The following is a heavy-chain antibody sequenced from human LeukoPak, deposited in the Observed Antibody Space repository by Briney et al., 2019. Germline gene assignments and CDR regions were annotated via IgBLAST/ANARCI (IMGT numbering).Heavy chain of an antibody. CDR2: INHNGNVN. J-gene: IGHJ6*02. V-gene: IGHV3-7*03. Sequence: GGSLRLSCAASGFTFSSYWMNWARQAPGKGLEWVASINHNGNVNYYVDSVKGRFTISRDNAKNSLYLQMSNLRAEDTAVYFWAGGGGLDVWGQGATVTVSS. CDR1: GFTFSSYW. CDR3: AGGGGLDV. D-gene: IGHD3-16*01.